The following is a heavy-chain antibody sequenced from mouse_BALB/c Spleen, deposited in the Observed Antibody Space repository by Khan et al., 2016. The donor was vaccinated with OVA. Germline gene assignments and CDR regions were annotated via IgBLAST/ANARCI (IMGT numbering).Heavy chain of an antibody. Sequence: EVKLLESGPGLVKPSQSLSLTCTVTGYSITSDYAWNWIRQFPGNKLEWMGHISYSGNTKYNPSLKSRISVTRDTSKNPIFLQLNSVTAEDTATYYCARVYGGDFDYWGQGTTLTVSS. CDR3: ARVYGGDFDY. CDR2: ISYSGNT. D-gene: IGHD2-10*02. CDR1: GYSITSDYA. V-gene: IGHV3-2*02. J-gene: IGHJ2*01.